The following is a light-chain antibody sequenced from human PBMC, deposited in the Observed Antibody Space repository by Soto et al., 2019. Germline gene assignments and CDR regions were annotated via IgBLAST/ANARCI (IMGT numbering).Light chain of an antibody. J-gene: IGKJ2*01. CDR3: QQYNFWPYT. Sequence: EKVMTQSPAILSVSPGEGATLSCRAGQSISNNLAWYQQKPGQAPRLLIYGASTTATGIPARFSGSGSGIEFTLTISSLQSEDFAVYYCQQYNFWPYTFGQGTRLDIK. V-gene: IGKV3-15*01. CDR1: QSISNN. CDR2: GAS.